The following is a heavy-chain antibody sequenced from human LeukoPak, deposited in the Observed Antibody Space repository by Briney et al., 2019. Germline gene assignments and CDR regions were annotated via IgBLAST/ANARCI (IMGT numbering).Heavy chain of an antibody. CDR2: ISSSSYI. V-gene: IGHV3-21*01. Sequence: GGSLRLSCAASGFTFSSYSMNWVRKAPGKGLEWVSSISSSSYIYYADSVKGRFTISRDNAKNSLYLQMNSLRAEDTAVYYCARVTMVRGVISYYYYYMDVWGKGTTVTVSS. CDR3: ARVTMVRGVISYYYYYMDV. J-gene: IGHJ6*03. D-gene: IGHD3-10*01. CDR1: GFTFSSYS.